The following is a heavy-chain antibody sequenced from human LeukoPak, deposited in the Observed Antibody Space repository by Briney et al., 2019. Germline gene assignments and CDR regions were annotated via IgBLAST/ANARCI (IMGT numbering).Heavy chain of an antibody. CDR1: GYTFTGFY. Sequence: ASVKVSCKASGYTFTGFYIHWVRQAPGQGLEWMGWINPNSGDTNYAQKFQDGVSMTTDTSINTAYMDLNRLRSDDSAIYYCARGPYDYWGQGTLVTVSS. V-gene: IGHV1-2*02. J-gene: IGHJ4*02. CDR2: INPNSGDT. CDR3: ARGPYDY.